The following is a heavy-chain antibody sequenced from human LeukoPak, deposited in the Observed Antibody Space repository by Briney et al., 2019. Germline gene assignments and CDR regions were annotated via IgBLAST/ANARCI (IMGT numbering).Heavy chain of an antibody. Sequence: PGGSLRLSCTASGFTFGDYAMSWVRQAQGKGLDWVSAISGSGGSTYYADSVKGRFTISRDNSKNTLYLQMNSLRAEDTAVYFCTQDAAYDISDYYYYGMDVWGQGTTVTVSS. CDR1: GFTFGDYA. J-gene: IGHJ6*02. D-gene: IGHD3-9*01. CDR3: TQDAAYDISDYYYYGMDV. V-gene: IGHV3-23*01. CDR2: ISGSGGST.